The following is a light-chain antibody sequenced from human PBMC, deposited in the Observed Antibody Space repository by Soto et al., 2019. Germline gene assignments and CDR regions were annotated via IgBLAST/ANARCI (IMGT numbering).Light chain of an antibody. CDR3: EERSNWPLT. Sequence: EIVLTHYPATLSLSPGERASLSCRASQSVDGYLAWYKQKPGQPPRLLFYDASNRATGIPARFSAFGSGTGFTLTISALEPEDFASYYCEERSNWPLTFGGGAKVEMK. CDR1: QSVDGY. J-gene: IGKJ4*01. CDR2: DAS. V-gene: IGKV3-11*01.